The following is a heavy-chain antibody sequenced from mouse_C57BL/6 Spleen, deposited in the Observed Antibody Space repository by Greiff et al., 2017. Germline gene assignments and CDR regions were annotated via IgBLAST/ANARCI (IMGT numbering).Heavy chain of an antibody. CDR1: GYSITSGYY. CDR2: ISYDGSN. J-gene: IGHJ2*01. Sequence: EVQLVESGPGLVKPSQSLSLTCSVTGYSITSGYYWNWIRQFPGNKLEWMGYISYDGSNNYNPSLKNRISITRDTSKNQFFLKLNSVTTEDTATYYCARVYDYDRHFDYWGQGTTLTVSS. CDR3: ARVYDYDRHFDY. D-gene: IGHD2-4*01. V-gene: IGHV3-6*01.